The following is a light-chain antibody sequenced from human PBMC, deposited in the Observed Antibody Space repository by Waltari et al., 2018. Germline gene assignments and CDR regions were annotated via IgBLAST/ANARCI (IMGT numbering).Light chain of an antibody. V-gene: IGKV3-20*01. J-gene: IGKJ1*01. CDR2: DAS. Sequence: EIVLTQSPGTLSLSPGERATLSCRASQSITRNNLAWYQQIPGQAPRLLIYDASSRATGIPDRFSGSGSGTDFTLTVSRLEPADFAVYYYQQYGSSPWTFGQGTKVEIK. CDR3: QQYGSSPWT. CDR1: QSITRNN.